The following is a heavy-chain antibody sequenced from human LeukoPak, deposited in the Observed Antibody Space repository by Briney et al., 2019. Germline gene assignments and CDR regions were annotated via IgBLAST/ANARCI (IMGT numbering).Heavy chain of an antibody. CDR2: IDNRGTTI. J-gene: IGHJ5*01. Sequence: QPGGSLRLSCASSGFSLRSYEMNWVRQAPGKGLEWIAYIDNRGTTIHYGDSVKGRLTISRDNATNSVFLQMNSLRAQDTAVYYCVRADSSGWYFWFDSWGQGTLVTVSS. CDR1: GFSLRSYE. V-gene: IGHV3-48*03. CDR3: VRADSSGWYFWFDS. D-gene: IGHD6-19*01.